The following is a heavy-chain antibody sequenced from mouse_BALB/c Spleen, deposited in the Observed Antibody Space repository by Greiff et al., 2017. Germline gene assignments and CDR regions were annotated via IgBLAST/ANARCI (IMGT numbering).Heavy chain of an antibody. V-gene: IGHV1S126*01. CDR2: IDPSDSDT. D-gene: IGHD2-3*01. CDR3: ACDDYYAMDY. Sequence: VQLQESGPQLVRPGASVKISCKASGYSFTSYWMHWVKQRPGQGLEWIGMIDPSDSDTRLNQKFKDKATLTVDKSSSTAYMQLSSPTSEDSAVYYCACDDYYAMDYWGQGTSVTVSA. J-gene: IGHJ4*01. CDR1: GYSFTSYW.